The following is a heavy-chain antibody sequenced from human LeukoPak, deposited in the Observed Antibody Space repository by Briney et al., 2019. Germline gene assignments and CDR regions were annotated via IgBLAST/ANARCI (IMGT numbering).Heavy chain of an antibody. CDR2: IDTDGSRT. CDR1: GFTFSSYW. Sequence: GGSLRLSCAASGFTFSSYWMHWVRQAPGQGLLWVSRIDTDGSRTGYADSMKGRFTISRDNAKSTLYLQMNNLRAEDTAVYYCTKDYGSGAYLDYWGQGTLVTVSS. D-gene: IGHD3-10*01. J-gene: IGHJ4*02. CDR3: TKDYGSGAYLDY. V-gene: IGHV3-74*01.